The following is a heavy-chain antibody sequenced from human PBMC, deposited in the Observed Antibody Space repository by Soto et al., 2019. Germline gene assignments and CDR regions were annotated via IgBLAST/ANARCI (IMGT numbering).Heavy chain of an antibody. Sequence: GGSLRLSCAASGFTFSSYWMSWVRQAPGKGLEWVANIKQDGSEKYYVDSVKGRFTISRDNAKNSLYLQMNSLRAEDTAVYYCARDAYDFWSGYHRFDYWGQGTLVTVS. V-gene: IGHV3-7*03. CDR1: GFTFSSYW. CDR2: IKQDGSEK. D-gene: IGHD3-3*01. J-gene: IGHJ4*02. CDR3: ARDAYDFWSGYHRFDY.